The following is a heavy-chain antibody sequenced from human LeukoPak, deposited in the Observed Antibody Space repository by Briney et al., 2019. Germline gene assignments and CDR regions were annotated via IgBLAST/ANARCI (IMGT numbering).Heavy chain of an antibody. V-gene: IGHV1-3*01. D-gene: IGHD2-2*01. Sequence: ASVKVSCKASGYTFTSYAMHWVRQAPGQRLEWMGWINAGNGNTKYSQKFQGRVTMTTDTSTSTAYMELRSLRSDDTAVYYCARDQFISASPDYWGQGTLVTVSS. J-gene: IGHJ4*02. CDR3: ARDQFISASPDY. CDR1: GYTFTSYA. CDR2: INAGNGNT.